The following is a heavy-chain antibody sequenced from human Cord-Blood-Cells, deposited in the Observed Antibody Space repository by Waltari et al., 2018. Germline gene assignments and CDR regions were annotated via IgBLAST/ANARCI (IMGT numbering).Heavy chain of an antibody. CDR1: GFTVSSNY. V-gene: IGHV3-53*02. CDR3: ARARPHSSSDY. J-gene: IGHJ4*02. D-gene: IGHD6-6*01. Sequence: EVQLVETGGGLIQPGGSLRLSCAASGFTVSSNYMSWVRQAPGKGLGWVSVSYGGGSTYYADSVKGRFTISRDNSKNTLYLQMNSLRAEDTAVYYCARARPHSSSDYWGQGTLVTVSS. CDR2: SYGGGST.